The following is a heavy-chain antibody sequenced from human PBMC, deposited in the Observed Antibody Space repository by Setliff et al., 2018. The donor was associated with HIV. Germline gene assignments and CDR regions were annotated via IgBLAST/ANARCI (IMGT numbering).Heavy chain of an antibody. CDR2: IYTSGRN. CDR3: ARHSGGSFYNFWSGDYYYYGMDV. V-gene: IGHV4-61*09. D-gene: IGHD3-3*01. CDR1: GGSISSDSYY. Sequence: SETLSLTCTVSGGSISSDSYYWRWFRQPAGKGLEWIGHIYTSGRNNYNPSLKSRVTISVDTSKNQFSLKLSSVTAADTAVYYCARHSGGSFYNFWSGDYYYYGMDVWGQGTTVTVSS. J-gene: IGHJ6*02.